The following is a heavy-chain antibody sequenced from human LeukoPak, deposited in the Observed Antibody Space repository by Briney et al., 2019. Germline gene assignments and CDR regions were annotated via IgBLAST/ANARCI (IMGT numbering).Heavy chain of an antibody. V-gene: IGHV3-23*01. CDR1: GFTFSSYA. CDR3: AISRQWELERGY. J-gene: IGHJ4*02. Sequence: GGSLKLSCAASGFTFSSYAMTWVRQAPGKGLEWVSSISGNGGNTYYADSVKGRFTISRDNSKNTLDLQMKSPRAEDTAVYYCAISRQWELERGYWGQGTLVTVSS. D-gene: IGHD1-26*01. CDR2: ISGNGGNT.